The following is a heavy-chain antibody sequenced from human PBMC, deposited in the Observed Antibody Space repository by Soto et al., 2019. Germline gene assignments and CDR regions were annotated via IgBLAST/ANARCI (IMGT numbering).Heavy chain of an antibody. J-gene: IGHJ4*02. D-gene: IGHD1-1*01. CDR2: ISSGGTIK. Sequence: GGSLRLSCAASGFSFSSYEMNWVRQTPGKGLEWVSYISSGGTIKYYADSVKGRFTISRDNAKNSLYLQMNSLRAEDTSVYYCATSVRVLPTYWGQGTLVTVSS. CDR1: GFSFSSYE. CDR3: ATSVRVLPTY. V-gene: IGHV3-48*03.